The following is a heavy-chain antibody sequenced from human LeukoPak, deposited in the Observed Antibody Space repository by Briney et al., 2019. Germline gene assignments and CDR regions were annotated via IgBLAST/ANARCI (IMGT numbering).Heavy chain of an antibody. CDR1: GYRFTSYW. V-gene: IGHV5-51*01. J-gene: IGHJ5*02. CDR2: IFPGDSDT. CDR3: ARHGGDCSGGTCYLSNWFGP. Sequence: GESLQISCRGSGYRFTSYWIGWVRQMPGKGLEWIGIIFPGDSDTRYSPSFQGQVTISTDKSISTAYLQWSSLKASDTAMYYCARHGGDCSGGTCYLSNWFGPWGQGTLVTVSS. D-gene: IGHD2-15*01.